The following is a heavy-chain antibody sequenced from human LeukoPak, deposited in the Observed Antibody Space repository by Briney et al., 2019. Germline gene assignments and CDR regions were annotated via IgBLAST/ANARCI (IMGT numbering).Heavy chain of an antibody. CDR2: ISSSSSYI. Sequence: PGGSLRLSCAASGFTFSSYSMDRVRQAPGKGLEWVSSISSSSSYIYYADSVKGRFTISRDNAKNSLYLQMNSLRAEDTAVYYCARGGSHYDILTGYSYFDYWGQGTLVTVSS. V-gene: IGHV3-21*01. CDR3: ARGGSHYDILTGYSYFDY. D-gene: IGHD3-9*01. J-gene: IGHJ4*02. CDR1: GFTFSSYS.